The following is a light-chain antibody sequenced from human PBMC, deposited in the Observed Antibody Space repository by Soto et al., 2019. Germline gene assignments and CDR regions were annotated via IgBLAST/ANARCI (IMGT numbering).Light chain of an antibody. CDR3: QQYNSYSALT. CDR1: QSISSW. CDR2: DAS. Sequence: DIPMTQSPSTLSASVGDRVTITCRASQSISSWLAWYQQKPGKAPKLLIYDASSLESGVPSRFSGSGSGTEFTLAISSPQPDDFATYYCQQYNSYSALTFGGGTKVEIK. V-gene: IGKV1-5*01. J-gene: IGKJ4*01.